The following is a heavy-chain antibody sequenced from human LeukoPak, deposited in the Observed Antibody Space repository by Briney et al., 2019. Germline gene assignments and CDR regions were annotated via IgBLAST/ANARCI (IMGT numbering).Heavy chain of an antibody. CDR1: GGSISSGSYY. V-gene: IGHV4-61*02. CDR2: IYTRGST. CDR3: AREGARSGGSGTWYYYMDV. Sequence: SETLSLTCTVSGGSISSGSYYWSWIRQPAGKGLEWIGRIYTRGSTNYNPSLKSRVTISVDTSKNQFSLKLSSVPAADTAVYYCAREGARSGGSGTWYYYMDVWGKGTTVTVSS. D-gene: IGHD3-10*01. J-gene: IGHJ6*03.